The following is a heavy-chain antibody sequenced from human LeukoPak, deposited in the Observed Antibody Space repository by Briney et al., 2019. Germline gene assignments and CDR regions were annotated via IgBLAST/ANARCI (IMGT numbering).Heavy chain of an antibody. V-gene: IGHV4-4*07. CDR3: ARDRVSYGMDV. D-gene: IGHD6-6*01. J-gene: IGHJ6*02. CDR1: GGSISSYY. Sequence: PSETLSLTCTVSGGSISSYYWSWIRQPAGKGLEWIWRIYTSGSTNYNPSLKSRVPMSVDTSKNQFSLKLSSVTAADTAVYYCARDRVSYGMDVWGQGTTVTVSS. CDR2: IYTSGST.